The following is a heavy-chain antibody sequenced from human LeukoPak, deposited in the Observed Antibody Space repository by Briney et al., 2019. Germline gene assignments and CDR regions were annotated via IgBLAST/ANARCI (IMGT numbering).Heavy chain of an antibody. CDR3: ARGSGYVLDY. CDR1: GFSFSAFE. CDR2: ISTGGRTI. D-gene: IGHD2-15*01. Sequence: PGGSLRLSCAASGFSFSAFEMNWVRQAPGKGLEWISHISTGGRTIYYVDSVKGRFTISRDNAKNSLYLQMNSLRGEDTGVYYCARGSGYVLDYWTQGTLVTVSS. V-gene: IGHV3-48*03. J-gene: IGHJ4*02.